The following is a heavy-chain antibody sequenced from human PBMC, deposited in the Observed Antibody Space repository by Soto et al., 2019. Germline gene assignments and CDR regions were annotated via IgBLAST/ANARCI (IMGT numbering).Heavy chain of an antibody. V-gene: IGHV3-30-3*01. CDR2: ISYDGSNK. J-gene: IGHJ4*02. Sequence: GGSLRLSCASSGFTFNSYTMHWVRQTPGKGLEWVAVISYDGSNKYYADSVKGRFTISRDNSKNTLYLQMNSLRPEDTTVYLCASGIVPMAGTKGGYFDYWGQGSLVTVSS. D-gene: IGHD2-8*01. CDR3: ASGIVPMAGTKGGYFDY. CDR1: GFTFNSYT.